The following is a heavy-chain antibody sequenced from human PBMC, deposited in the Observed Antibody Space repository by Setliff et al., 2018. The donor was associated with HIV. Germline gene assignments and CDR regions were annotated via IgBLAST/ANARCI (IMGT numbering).Heavy chain of an antibody. CDR3: ARVPTNPDFYYYYMDV. CDR1: GDSISSGGYY. J-gene: IGHJ6*03. V-gene: IGHV4-31*03. Sequence: SETLSLTCTVSGDSISSGGYYWSWIRQHPGKGLEWIGYIYYSGGTYYNPSLKSRVTISVDTSKNQFSLKLSSVTAADTAVYYCARVPTNPDFYYYYMDVWGKGTTVTVSS. CDR2: IYYSGGT.